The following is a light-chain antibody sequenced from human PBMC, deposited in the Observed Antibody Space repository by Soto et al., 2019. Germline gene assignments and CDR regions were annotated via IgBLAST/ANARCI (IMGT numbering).Light chain of an antibody. V-gene: IGLV1-40*01. CDR1: SSNIGAGYD. CDR2: ASN. CDR3: QSFDSRLTVWV. J-gene: IGLJ3*02. Sequence: QSVLTQPPSVSGAPGQRVTISCTGSSSNIGAGYDVQWYQQLPGTVPKLLIYASNNRPSGVPDRFSGSKSDTSASLAITGLQAEDEADYYCQSFDSRLTVWVFGGGTKLTVL.